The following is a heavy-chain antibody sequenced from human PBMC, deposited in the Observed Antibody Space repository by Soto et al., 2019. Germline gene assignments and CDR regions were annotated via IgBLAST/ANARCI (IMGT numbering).Heavy chain of an antibody. V-gene: IGHV4-59*01. CDR2: IFYTGNT. Sequence: PSETLSLTCTVSGGSISSYYWSWIRQPPGKGLEWIGYIFYTGNTDYNPSLKSRVTISVDTSKNGFSLKLTSVTTADTAVYYCARVDSGWHDYWGQGTLVTVSS. CDR1: GGSISSYY. J-gene: IGHJ4*02. D-gene: IGHD6-19*01. CDR3: ARVDSGWHDY.